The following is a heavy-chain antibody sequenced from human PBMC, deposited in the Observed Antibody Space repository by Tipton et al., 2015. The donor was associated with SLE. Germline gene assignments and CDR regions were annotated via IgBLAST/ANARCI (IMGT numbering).Heavy chain of an antibody. D-gene: IGHD5-18*01. V-gene: IGHV3-30*04. CDR2: ILYDGSKK. CDR3: ASHVDTLTGIDY. CDR1: GFIFSDYA. J-gene: IGHJ4*02. Sequence: QVQLVQSGGGVVQPGRSLRLSCAASGFIFSDYAMHWVRQAPGKGLEWVAVILYDGSKKIYADSVKGRFTISRDNSKDTLYLQMNSLRIEDTAVYFCASHVDTLTGIDYWGQGTLVTVSS.